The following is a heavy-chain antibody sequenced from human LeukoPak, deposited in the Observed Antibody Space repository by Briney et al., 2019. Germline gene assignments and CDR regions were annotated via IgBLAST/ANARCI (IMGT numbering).Heavy chain of an antibody. CDR1: GFTLSSYG. CDR3: AKDLNPREAGATIDY. Sequence: GGSLRLSCTVSGFTLSSYGMHWVRQAPGKGLEWVTVIWYDGSNKYYADSVKGRFTISRDNSKNTLYLQMNRLRAEDTAVYHCAKDLNPREAGATIDYWGQGTLVTVSS. D-gene: IGHD1-26*01. J-gene: IGHJ4*02. CDR2: IWYDGSNK. V-gene: IGHV3-30*02.